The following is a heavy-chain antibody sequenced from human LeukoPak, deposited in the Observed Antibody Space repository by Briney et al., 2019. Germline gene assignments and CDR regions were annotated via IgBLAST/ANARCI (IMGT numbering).Heavy chain of an antibody. CDR2: IYWDDDK. J-gene: IGHJ5*02. Sequence: SGPTLVKPTQTLTLTCTFPGFSLSTRGVGVGWIRQPPGKALEWLALIYWDDDKSYSPSLKSRLTVTKDTSKNQVVLTMTNMDPVDTATYYCAHRPAAAAGKNWFDPWGQGTLVTVSS. CDR3: AHRPAAAAGKNWFDP. CDR1: GFSLSTRGVG. D-gene: IGHD6-13*01. V-gene: IGHV2-5*02.